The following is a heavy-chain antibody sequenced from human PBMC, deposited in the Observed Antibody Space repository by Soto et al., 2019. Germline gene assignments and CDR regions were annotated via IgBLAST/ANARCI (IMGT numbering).Heavy chain of an antibody. Sequence: QVQLVQSGAEVRKPGASVKVSCKASGYTFTTYGISWVRQAPGQGLEWMGWISGYNGHTKYAQKFQGRVTMTTDTSTSTGYMALRSLRYDDTAVYYCARVGEMPYYYYGLDVWGQGTTVPVSS. CDR2: ISGYNGHT. CDR3: ARVGEMPYYYYGLDV. V-gene: IGHV1-18*01. CDR1: GYTFTTYG. J-gene: IGHJ6*02. D-gene: IGHD3-16*01.